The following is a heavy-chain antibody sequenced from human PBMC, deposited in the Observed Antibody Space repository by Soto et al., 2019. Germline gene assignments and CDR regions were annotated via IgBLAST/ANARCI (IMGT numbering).Heavy chain of an antibody. CDR3: ARTDRDFYGLDV. CDR2: ISAAGDP. J-gene: IGHJ6*02. CDR1: GFTFRNYD. V-gene: IGHV3-13*05. Sequence: VHLVESGGRVVQPGRSLRLSCAASGFTFRNYDMHWVRQGTGKGLEWVSGISAAGDPDYADSVEGRFTISRENAQNSFFLQMNSLRVGDTAVYYCARTDRDFYGLDVWGQGTTVIVSS.